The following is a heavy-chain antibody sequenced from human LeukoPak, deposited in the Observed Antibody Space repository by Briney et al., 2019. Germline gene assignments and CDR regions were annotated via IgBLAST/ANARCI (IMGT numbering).Heavy chain of an antibody. D-gene: IGHD4-17*01. Sequence: GGSLRLSCAASGFSFTSYSMSWVRQAPGKGLEWVSSITTSSSYIYYADSVKGRFTISRDNAKNSLYLQMNSLRAEDTAVYYCARGDYGDYNIDYWGQGTLVTVSS. V-gene: IGHV3-21*01. CDR3: ARGDYGDYNIDY. J-gene: IGHJ4*02. CDR2: ITTSSSYI. CDR1: GFSFTSYS.